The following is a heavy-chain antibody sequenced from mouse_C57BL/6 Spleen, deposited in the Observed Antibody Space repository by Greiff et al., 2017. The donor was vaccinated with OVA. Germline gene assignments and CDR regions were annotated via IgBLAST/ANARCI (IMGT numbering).Heavy chain of an antibody. V-gene: IGHV1-50*01. CDR3: AREERGSSFAMDY. D-gene: IGHD1-1*01. Sequence: QVQLQQPGAELVKPGASVKLSCKASGYTFTSYWMQWVKQRPGQGLEWIGEIDPSDSYTTYNQKFKGKATLTVDTSSSTAYMQLSSLTSEDAAVYYCAREERGSSFAMDYWGQGTSVTVSS. CDR2: IDPSDSYT. J-gene: IGHJ4*01. CDR1: GYTFTSYW.